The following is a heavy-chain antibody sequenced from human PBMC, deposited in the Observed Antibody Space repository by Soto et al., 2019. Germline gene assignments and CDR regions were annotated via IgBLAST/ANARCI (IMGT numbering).Heavy chain of an antibody. D-gene: IGHD2-2*01. CDR1: GFSFSSFW. CDR3: ARTTILLPAAANRGAPYTHCCLDV. V-gene: IGHV3-7*03. CDR2: IKQDRGET. Sequence: GGSLRLSGAAAGFSFSSFWICYIRPTHGNGLEGFANIKQDRGETKDVDSVKGRFTSSRDNAKYSVYLQLNSLRAEDTAVYYCARTTILLPAAANRGAPYTHCCLDVWDQATTATVSS. J-gene: IGHJ6*02.